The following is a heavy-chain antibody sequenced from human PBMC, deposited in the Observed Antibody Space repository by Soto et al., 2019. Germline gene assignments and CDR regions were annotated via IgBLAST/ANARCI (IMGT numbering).Heavy chain of an antibody. Sequence: GGSLRLSCAASGFTFSSYTMSWFRQAPGKGLEWVSAISGSGGSTYYADSAKGRFTISRDNSKNTLYLQMNSLGAEDTAVYYCTKDGYSSDWDPIDYWGQGTLVTVSS. CDR3: TKDGYSSDWDPIDY. J-gene: IGHJ4*02. CDR1: GFTFSSYT. CDR2: ISGSGGST. D-gene: IGHD5-12*01. V-gene: IGHV3-23*01.